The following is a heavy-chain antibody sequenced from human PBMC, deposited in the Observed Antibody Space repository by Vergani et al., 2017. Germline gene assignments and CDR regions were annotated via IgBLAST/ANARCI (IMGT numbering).Heavy chain of an antibody. J-gene: IGHJ4*02. CDR1: GFTFRSYW. CDR3: AKEGGGYCSGGTCYPEY. CDR2: IKEDGSEK. D-gene: IGHD2-15*01. Sequence: EVQLVESGGGLVQPGGSLRVSCAASGFTFRSYWMSWVRQAPGKGLDWVATIKEDGSEKYYVDSVKGRFTISRDNAKNSLYLQMNSLRAEDTAVYYCAKEGGGYCSGGTCYPEYWGQGTLVIVSS. V-gene: IGHV3-7*04.